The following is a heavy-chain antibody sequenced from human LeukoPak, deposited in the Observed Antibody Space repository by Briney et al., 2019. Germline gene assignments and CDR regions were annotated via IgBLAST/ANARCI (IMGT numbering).Heavy chain of an antibody. Sequence: PGGSLRLSCAASGFTFSSYSVNWVRQAPGKGLEWVSYISSSSGTIYYADSVKGRFTISRDNAKNSLYLQMNSLRAEDTAVYYCATSAPFDIWGRGTMVTVSS. CDR1: GFTFSSYS. CDR2: ISSSSGTI. CDR3: ATSAPFDI. V-gene: IGHV3-48*01. J-gene: IGHJ3*02.